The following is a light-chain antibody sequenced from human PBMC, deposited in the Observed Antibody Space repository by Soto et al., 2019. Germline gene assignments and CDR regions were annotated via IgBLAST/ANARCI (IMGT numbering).Light chain of an antibody. CDR2: AAS. Sequence: DIQMTQYPSSLSASVGDRFTITCLASQSIGFYLIWFQQRRGRAPKXXSYAASSLSSGVPSRFSGSGSGTEFTLTINSLEPEDFATYFCQQSYRKFLTFGGGTKVDIK. CDR3: QQSYRKFLT. CDR1: QSIGFY. V-gene: IGKV1-39*01. J-gene: IGKJ4*01.